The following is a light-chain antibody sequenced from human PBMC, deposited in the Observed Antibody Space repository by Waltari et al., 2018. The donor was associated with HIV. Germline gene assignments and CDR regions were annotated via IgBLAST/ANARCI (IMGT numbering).Light chain of an antibody. CDR1: QNVLYSSNNKDY. J-gene: IGKJ2*04. CDR2: WAS. CDR3: HQYYSIPCS. Sequence: DIVMTQSPESLAVSLGERATINCKSSQNVLYSSNNKDYVAWYQQRPGQPPKLIIYWASTRESGGPDRFYGSGSGTNFTLTISGLQAADAAVYYCHQYYSIPCSFGQGTKVEIK. V-gene: IGKV4-1*01.